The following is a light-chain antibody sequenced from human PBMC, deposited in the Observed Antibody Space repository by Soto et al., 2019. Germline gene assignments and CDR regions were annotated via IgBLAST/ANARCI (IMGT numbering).Light chain of an antibody. Sequence: DIQMTQSPSTLSASVGDRVTITCRASQSISLWLAWYQQKPGKAPRLLIYKASSLESGVPSRFSGSGSGSDFTLTINSLQPDDLATYYCQQYYGYPWTFGQGTKVEIK. CDR1: QSISLW. CDR2: KAS. V-gene: IGKV1-5*03. J-gene: IGKJ1*01. CDR3: QQYYGYPWT.